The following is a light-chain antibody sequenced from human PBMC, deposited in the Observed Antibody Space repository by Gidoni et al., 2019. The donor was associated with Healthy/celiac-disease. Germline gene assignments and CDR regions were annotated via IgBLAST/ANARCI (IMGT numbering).Light chain of an antibody. CDR1: NIGSKN. V-gene: IGLV3-9*01. CDR3: QVWDSSTVV. J-gene: IGLJ2*01. Sequence: SYELPQPLSVSVALGQTARITCWRKNIGSKNRHWYQQKPGQAPVMVIDRDSNRPSGIPERFSGSNSGNTDTLTISRAQAGDEADYYCQVWDSSTVVFGGGTKLTVL. CDR2: RDS.